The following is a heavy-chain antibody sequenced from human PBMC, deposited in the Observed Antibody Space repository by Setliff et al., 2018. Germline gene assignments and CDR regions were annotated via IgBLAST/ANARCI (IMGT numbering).Heavy chain of an antibody. Sequence: GVLRLSCAVSGFSVSDYSMNWFRQTPGRGLEWISYISFTGSRTVYPDSVRGRFTISRDEAKDTVYLQMNSLTAEDTAVYFCVRDHDGPAARGDMVHGDYWGQGTLVTVSS. J-gene: IGHJ4*02. CDR2: ISFTGSRT. CDR3: VRDHDGPAARGDMVHGDY. CDR1: GFSVSDYS. D-gene: IGHD2-8*01. V-gene: IGHV3-11*06.